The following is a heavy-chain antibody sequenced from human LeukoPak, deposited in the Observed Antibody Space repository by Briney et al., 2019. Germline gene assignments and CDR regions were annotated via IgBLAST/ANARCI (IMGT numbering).Heavy chain of an antibody. V-gene: IGHV3-43*01. CDR2: ISWDGGST. J-gene: IGHJ6*03. D-gene: IGHD2/OR15-2a*01. CDR3: ARDPVRSPASLLFYYYYMDV. Sequence: GGSLRLSCAASGFTFDDYTMHWVRQAPGKGLEWVSLISWDGGSTYYADSVKGRFTISRDNAKNSLYLQMNSLRAEDTAVYYCARDPVRSPASLLFYYYYMDVWGKGTTVTVSS. CDR1: GFTFDDYT.